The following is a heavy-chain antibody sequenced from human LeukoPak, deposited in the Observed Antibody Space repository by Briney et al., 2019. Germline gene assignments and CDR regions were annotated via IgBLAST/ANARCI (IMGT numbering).Heavy chain of an antibody. V-gene: IGHV3-23*01. CDR1: GFTFSSYA. D-gene: IGHD2-8*01. Sequence: HPGGSLRLSCAASGFTFSSYAMSWVRQAPGKGLEWVSALSGSGGSTYYADSVKGRFTISRDNSKNTLYLQMNSLRAEDTAVYYCAKFYCTNGVCSDYYYYGMDVWGQGTTVTVSS. J-gene: IGHJ6*02. CDR3: AKFYCTNGVCSDYYYYGMDV. CDR2: LSGSGGST.